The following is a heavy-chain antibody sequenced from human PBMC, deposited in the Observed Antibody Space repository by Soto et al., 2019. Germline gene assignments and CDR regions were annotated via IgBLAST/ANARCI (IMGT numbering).Heavy chain of an antibody. CDR2: INAGNGNT. CDR1: GYTFTSYA. D-gene: IGHD6-6*01. V-gene: IGHV1-3*01. J-gene: IGHJ4*02. Sequence: ASVKVSCKASGYTFTSYAMHWVRQAPGQRLEWMGWINAGNGNTKYSQKFQGRVTITRDTSASTAYMELSSLRSEDTAVYYCARGNILSSSHPSRFDYWGQGTLVTVSS. CDR3: ARGNILSSSHPSRFDY.